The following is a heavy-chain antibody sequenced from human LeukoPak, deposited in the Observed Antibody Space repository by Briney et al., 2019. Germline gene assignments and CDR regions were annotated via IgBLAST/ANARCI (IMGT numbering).Heavy chain of an antibody. J-gene: IGHJ5*02. Sequence: PSETLSLTCTVSGGSISSSSYYWVWIRQPPGKGLEWIGSIFYSGNTYYNPSLKSRVTISVDTSKDQFSLKLNSVTAADTAVYFCAKQDVEVVNSISLLRHWFDPWGQGTLVTVSS. CDR1: GGSISSSSYY. D-gene: IGHD2-15*01. CDR3: AKQDVEVVNSISLLRHWFDP. V-gene: IGHV4-39*01. CDR2: IFYSGNT.